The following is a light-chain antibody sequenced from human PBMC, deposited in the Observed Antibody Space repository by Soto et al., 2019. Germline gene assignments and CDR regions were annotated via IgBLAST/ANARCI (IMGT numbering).Light chain of an antibody. Sequence: QSVLTQSPSASASLGASVKLTCTLSSGHSSYAIAWHQQQPAKGPRYLMQVISDGSHTKADGIPSRFSGSSSGADRYLTISSLQSDDEADYYCQAGGPGGVFGGGTKVTVL. CDR1: SGHSSYA. J-gene: IGLJ3*02. V-gene: IGLV4-69*01. CDR2: VISDGSH. CDR3: QAGGPGGV.